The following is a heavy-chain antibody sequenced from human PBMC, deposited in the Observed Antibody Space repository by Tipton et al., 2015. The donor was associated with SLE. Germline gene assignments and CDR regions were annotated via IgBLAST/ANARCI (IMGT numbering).Heavy chain of an antibody. Sequence: SLRLSCAASGFTFSSYSMNWVRQAPGKGLEWVSSISSTSSYIYYADSVKGRFTISRDNAKNSLYLQMNSLRAEDTAVYYCASSSGESSYSFDYWGQGTLVTVSS. D-gene: IGHD3-22*01. J-gene: IGHJ4*02. CDR3: ASSSGESSYSFDY. V-gene: IGHV3-21*03. CDR1: GFTFSSYS. CDR2: ISSTSSYI.